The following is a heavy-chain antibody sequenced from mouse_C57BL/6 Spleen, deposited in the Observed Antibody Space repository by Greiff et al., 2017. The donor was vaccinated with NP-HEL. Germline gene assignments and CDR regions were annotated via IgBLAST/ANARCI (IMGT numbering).Heavy chain of an antibody. CDR1: GFTFSSYT. V-gene: IGHV5-9*01. D-gene: IGHD4-1*01. J-gene: IGHJ1*03. CDR3: ARLLAGTCFDV. Sequence: EVNLVESGGGLVKPGGSLKLSCAASGFTFSSYTMSWVRQTPEKRLEWVATISGGGGNTYYPDSVKGRFTISRDNAKNTLYLQMSSLRAEDTALYYCARLLAGTCFDVWGTGTTVTVSS. CDR2: ISGGGGNT.